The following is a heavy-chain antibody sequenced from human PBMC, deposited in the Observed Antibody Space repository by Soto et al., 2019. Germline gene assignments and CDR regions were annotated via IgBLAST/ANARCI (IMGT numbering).Heavy chain of an antibody. CDR2: IYYSGST. V-gene: IGHV4-39*02. D-gene: IGHD6-13*01. J-gene: IGHJ4*02. Sequence: LEPLVLTCAVSGDSINSRYYFWYLIRQPRGKGLDWVGSIYYSGSTHYNTSLKSRGTISIDTSKNHFSLEMRSVTAADTAVYYCARLGTSSWNDSWGKGTLVTV. CDR3: ARLGTSSWNDS. CDR1: GDSINSRYYF.